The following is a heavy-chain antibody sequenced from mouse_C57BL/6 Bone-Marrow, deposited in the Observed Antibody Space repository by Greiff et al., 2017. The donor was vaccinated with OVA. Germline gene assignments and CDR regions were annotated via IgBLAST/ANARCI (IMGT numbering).Heavy chain of an antibody. CDR2: IYPSDSET. Sequence: QVQLQQPGAELVRPGSSVKLSCKASGYTFTSYWMDWVKQRPGQGLEWIGNIYPSDSETHYNQKFKDKATLTVDKSSSTAYMQLSSLTSEDSAVYYCARQPIYYAMDYWGQGTSVTVSS. CDR3: ARQPIYYAMDY. CDR1: GYTFTSYW. J-gene: IGHJ4*01. V-gene: IGHV1-61*01.